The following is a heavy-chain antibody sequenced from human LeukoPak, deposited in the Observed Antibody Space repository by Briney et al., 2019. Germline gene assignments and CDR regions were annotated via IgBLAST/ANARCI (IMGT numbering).Heavy chain of an antibody. J-gene: IGHJ5*02. CDR2: INHSGST. V-gene: IGHV4-34*01. CDR1: GGSFSGYY. CDR3: AGGDDFWSRKFDP. D-gene: IGHD3-3*01. Sequence: SETLSLTCAVYGGSFSGYYWSWIRQPPGKGLEWIGEINHSGSTNYNPSLKSRVTISVDTSKNQFSLKLSSVTAADTAVYYCAGGDDFWSRKFDPWGQGTLVTVSS.